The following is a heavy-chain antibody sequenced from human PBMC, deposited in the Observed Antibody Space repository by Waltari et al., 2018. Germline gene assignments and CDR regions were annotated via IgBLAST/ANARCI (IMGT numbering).Heavy chain of an antibody. J-gene: IGHJ6*02. CDR1: GYSFTSYW. V-gene: IGHV5-51*01. Sequence: EVQLVQSGAEVKKPGESLKISCKGSGYSFTSYWIGWVRQMPGKGLEWMGIIYPGDSGTRYSPSFQGQVTISADKSISTAYLQWSSLKASDTAMYYCAKRVLPKNYYYGMDVWGQGTTVTVSS. CDR3: AKRVLPKNYYYGMDV. D-gene: IGHD3-10*01. CDR2: IYPGDSGT.